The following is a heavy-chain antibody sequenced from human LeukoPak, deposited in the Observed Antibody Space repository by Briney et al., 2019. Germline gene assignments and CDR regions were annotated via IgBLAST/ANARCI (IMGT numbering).Heavy chain of an antibody. CDR3: ARGSRVVPAATNWFDP. D-gene: IGHD2-2*01. J-gene: IGHJ5*02. CDR2: IYTSGST. V-gene: IGHV4-4*07. CDR1: GGSISSYY. Sequence: SETLSLTCTVSGGSISSYYWSWIRQPAGKGLEWIGRIYTSGSTNYNPSLKSRVTISVDTSKNQFSLKLSSVTAADTAVYYCARGSRVVPAATNWFDPWGQGTLVTVSS.